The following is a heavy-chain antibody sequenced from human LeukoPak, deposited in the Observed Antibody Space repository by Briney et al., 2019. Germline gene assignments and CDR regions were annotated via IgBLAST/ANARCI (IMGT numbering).Heavy chain of an antibody. J-gene: IGHJ4*02. D-gene: IGHD4-11*01. CDR3: ARAHSKYDY. CDR2: INSRGSAI. CDR1: GFTFSSYE. Sequence: GGSLRLSCAASGFTFSSYEMSWVRQAPGKGLEWVSYINSRGSAIYYADSVKGRFTISRDNAQNSLYLQMNSLRAEDTAVYYCARAHSKYDYWGQGTLVTVSS. V-gene: IGHV3-48*03.